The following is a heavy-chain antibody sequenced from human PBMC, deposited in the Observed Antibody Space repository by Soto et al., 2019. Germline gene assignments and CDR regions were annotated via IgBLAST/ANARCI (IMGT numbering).Heavy chain of an antibody. CDR2: ISSNGGST. CDR3: ARDGERYYGSGSYYYYYMDV. Sequence: GGSLRLSCAASGFTFSSYAMHWVRQAPGKGLEYVSAISSNGGSTYYANSVKGRFTISRDNSKNTLYLQMGSLRAEDMAVYYCARDGERYYGSGSYYYYYMDVWGKGTTVTVSS. CDR1: GFTFSSYA. V-gene: IGHV3-64*01. J-gene: IGHJ6*03. D-gene: IGHD3-10*01.